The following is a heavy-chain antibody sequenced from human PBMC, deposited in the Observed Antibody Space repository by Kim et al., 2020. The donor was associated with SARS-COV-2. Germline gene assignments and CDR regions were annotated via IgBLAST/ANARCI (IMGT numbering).Heavy chain of an antibody. CDR1: GFTFSSYS. V-gene: IGHV3-21*01. CDR3: ARESPWFGELFGPFDY. J-gene: IGHJ4*02. CDR2: ISSSSSYI. Sequence: GGSLRLSCAASGFTFSSYSMNWVRQAPGKGLEWVSSISSSSSYIYYADSVKGRFTISRDNAKNSLYLQMNSLRAEDTAVYYCARESPWFGELFGPFDYWGQGTLVTVSS. D-gene: IGHD3-10*01.